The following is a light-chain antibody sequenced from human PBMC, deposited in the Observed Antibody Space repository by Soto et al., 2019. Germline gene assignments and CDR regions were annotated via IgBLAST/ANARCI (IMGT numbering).Light chain of an antibody. J-gene: IGKJ1*01. Sequence: DIQMTQSPSTLSASVGDRVVITCRASQSISTFLAWYQKKPGKAPNFLIYDASTLERGVPSRFSGSGSGTEFNLTITRLQTDDFATYECQQYNAYSRTFGQGTKVDIK. CDR2: DAS. CDR3: QQYNAYSRT. V-gene: IGKV1-5*01. CDR1: QSISTF.